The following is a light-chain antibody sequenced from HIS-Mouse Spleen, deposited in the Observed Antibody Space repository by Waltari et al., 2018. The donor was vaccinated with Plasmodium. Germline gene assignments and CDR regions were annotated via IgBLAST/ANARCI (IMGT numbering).Light chain of an antibody. J-gene: IGKJ2*01. Sequence: EIVLTQSPGTLSLSPGERATLSCRDSQRVSSSYLAWYQQKPGQAPRLLIYGASSRATGIPDRFSGSGSGTDFTLTISRLEPEDFAVYYCQQYGSSYTFGQGTKLEIK. V-gene: IGKV3-20*01. CDR3: QQYGSSYT. CDR2: GAS. CDR1: QRVSSSY.